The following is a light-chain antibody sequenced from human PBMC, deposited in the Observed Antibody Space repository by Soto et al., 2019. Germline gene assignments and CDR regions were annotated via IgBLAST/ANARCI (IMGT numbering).Light chain of an antibody. V-gene: IGLV1-47*02. J-gene: IGLJ3*02. CDR2: NND. CDR1: RSNIGPNY. CDR3: AAWDDSLSGRV. Sequence: QSVLSQPPSASGTPGQRVTMSCSGSRSNIGPNYVYWFQQFPGTAPKLLIYNNDQRPSGVPDRFSASKSGTSASLGISGLRSEDEADYYCAAWDDSLSGRVFGGGTKLTVL.